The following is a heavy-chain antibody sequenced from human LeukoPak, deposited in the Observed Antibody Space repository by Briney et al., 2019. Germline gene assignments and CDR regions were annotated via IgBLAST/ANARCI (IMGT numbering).Heavy chain of an antibody. J-gene: IGHJ4*02. Sequence: GGSLRLSCAASGFTFSSYAMSWVRQAPGKGLEWVSAISGSGGSTYYADSVKGRFTISRDNSKNTLYLQTNSLRAEDTAVYYCARDPYVSNFDYWGQGTLVTVSS. CDR3: ARDPYVSNFDY. V-gene: IGHV3-23*01. CDR1: GFTFSSYA. D-gene: IGHD3-10*02. CDR2: ISGSGGST.